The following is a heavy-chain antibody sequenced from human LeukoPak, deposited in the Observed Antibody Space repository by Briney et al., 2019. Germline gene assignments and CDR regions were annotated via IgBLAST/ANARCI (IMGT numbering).Heavy chain of an antibody. Sequence: SDTLSLTRTVSGGSISNSSYFWGWIRQPPGKGLEWIGNIYYSGGTYYNPSLKSRVTISVDTSKNQFSLELNSVTAADTAVYYCGRLRRSSGWYEIDSWGQGTLVTVSS. V-gene: IGHV4-39*01. CDR3: GRLRRSSGWYEIDS. D-gene: IGHD6-19*01. CDR1: GGSISNSSYF. CDR2: IYYSGGT. J-gene: IGHJ4*02.